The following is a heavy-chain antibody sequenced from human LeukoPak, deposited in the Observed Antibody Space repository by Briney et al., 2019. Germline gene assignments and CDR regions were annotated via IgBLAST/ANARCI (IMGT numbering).Heavy chain of an antibody. CDR2: ISAYNGNT. Sequence: ASVKVSCEASGYTFTSYGICWVREAPGQGLEWRGWISAYNGNTNYAQKLQGRVTMTTDTSTSTAYMELRSLRSDDTAVYYCARDCSSTSCYSWHYYYYGMDVWGQGTTVTVSS. J-gene: IGHJ6*02. D-gene: IGHD2-2*01. V-gene: IGHV1-18*01. CDR1: GYTFTSYG. CDR3: ARDCSSTSCYSWHYYYYGMDV.